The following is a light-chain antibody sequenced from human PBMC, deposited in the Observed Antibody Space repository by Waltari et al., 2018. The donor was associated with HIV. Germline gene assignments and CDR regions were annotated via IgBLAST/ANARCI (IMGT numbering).Light chain of an antibody. J-gene: IGKJ2*01. V-gene: IGKV3-15*01. Sequence: EIVMTQSPATLSVSPGERATLSCRASQSVRSNLAWYQQKPGQAPRLLIYAASTRATGVPARFSGSGSGTEFTLTISSLRSEDFAVYYCQQYNNWPPFIFGQGTKLQIK. CDR1: QSVRSN. CDR3: QQYNNWPPFI. CDR2: AAS.